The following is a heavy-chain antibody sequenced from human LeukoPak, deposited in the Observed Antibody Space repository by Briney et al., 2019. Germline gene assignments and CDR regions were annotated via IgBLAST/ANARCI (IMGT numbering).Heavy chain of an antibody. CDR2: IYYSGNT. CDR3: ARSVYSSGWYAVDVFDF. CDR1: GVSISSSNSY. J-gene: IGHJ3*01. Sequence: SETLSLTCTVSGVSISSSNSYWGWFRQPPGKGLEWIGSIYYSGNTYYNASLKSQVSISIDTSKNQFSLKLTSVTAADTAVYYCARSVYSSGWYAVDVFDFWGQGTMVTVSS. V-gene: IGHV4-39*01. D-gene: IGHD6-19*01.